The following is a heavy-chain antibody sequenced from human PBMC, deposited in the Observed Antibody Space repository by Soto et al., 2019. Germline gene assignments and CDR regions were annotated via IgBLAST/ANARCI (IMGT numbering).Heavy chain of an antibody. CDR2: IYYSGST. CDR1: GGSISSYY. D-gene: IGHD5-12*01. CDR3: ARVRDGYNYYDY. V-gene: IGHV4-59*01. Sequence: QVQLQESGPGLVKPSETLSLTCTVSGGSISSYYWSWIRQPPGKGLEWIGYIYYSGSTNYNPSLKSRVPISVDTSKNPFSLKLSSVTAADTAVYYCARVRDGYNYYDYWGQGTLVTVSS. J-gene: IGHJ4*02.